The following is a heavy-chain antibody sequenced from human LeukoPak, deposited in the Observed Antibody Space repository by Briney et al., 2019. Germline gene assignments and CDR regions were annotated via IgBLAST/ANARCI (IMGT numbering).Heavy chain of an antibody. CDR3: ARWYPSRYAFDI. V-gene: IGHV4-4*02. J-gene: IGHJ3*02. CDR1: GGSISSSNW. D-gene: IGHD1-14*01. Sequence: PSGTLSLTCAVSGGSISSSNWWCWVRPPPGKGLEWIGEIYHSGSTNYNPSLKSRVTISVDKSKNQFSLKLSSVTAADTAVYYCARWYPSRYAFDIWGQGTMVTVSS. CDR2: IYHSGST.